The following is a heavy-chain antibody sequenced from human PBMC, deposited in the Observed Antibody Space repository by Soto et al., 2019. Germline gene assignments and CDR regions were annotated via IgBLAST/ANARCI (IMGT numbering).Heavy chain of an antibody. J-gene: IGHJ4*02. CDR1: GFTVSNYH. CDR2: VYADGAT. V-gene: IGHV3-66*01. CDR3: ARSGGGLDY. Sequence: EVQLVESGGGLVQPGESLRLSCAASGFTVSNYHMTWVRQAPGKGLEWVSAVYADGATSHADSVKDRFTVSRDNSRNTLNLQMGGLRAEDTAVYYCARSGGGLDYWGQGTLVTVSS. D-gene: IGHD3-10*01.